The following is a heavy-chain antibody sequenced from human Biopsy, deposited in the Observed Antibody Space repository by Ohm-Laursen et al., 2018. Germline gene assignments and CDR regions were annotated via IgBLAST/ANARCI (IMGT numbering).Heavy chain of an antibody. V-gene: IGHV1-69*13. CDR1: GYIFTGYY. Sequence: GASVKVSCKASGYIFTGYYMHWVRQAPGQGLEWMGGIITFFGAPNYAQKFQGRLTITADESKSTTYMELSSLRSEDTAVYYCARLAQIYGDSPFDPWGQGTLVTVSS. J-gene: IGHJ5*02. CDR2: IITFFGAP. D-gene: IGHD4-17*01. CDR3: ARLAQIYGDSPFDP.